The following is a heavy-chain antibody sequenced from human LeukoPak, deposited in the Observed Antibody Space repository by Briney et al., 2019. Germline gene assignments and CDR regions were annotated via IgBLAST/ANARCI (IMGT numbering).Heavy chain of an antibody. V-gene: IGHV1-18*01. J-gene: IGHJ5*02. Sequence: ASVKVSCKASGYTFISYGIRWVRQAPGQGLEWMGWISAYNGNTNYAQKLQGRVTMTTDTSTSTAYMELRSLRSDDTAVYYCARTINYGDYESNWFDPSGQGTLVTVSS. CDR2: ISAYNGNT. D-gene: IGHD4-17*01. CDR1: GYTFISYG. CDR3: ARTINYGDYESNWFDP.